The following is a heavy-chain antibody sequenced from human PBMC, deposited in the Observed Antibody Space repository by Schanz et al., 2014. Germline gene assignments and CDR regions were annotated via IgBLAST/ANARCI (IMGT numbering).Heavy chain of an antibody. D-gene: IGHD1-1*01. CDR2: IGDDGADK. J-gene: IGHJ6*03. CDR3: ARESGGQNDLDTEPHKYTYMDV. Sequence: VQFVESGGGLVQPGGSVRLSCGASGFSFSTHWMAWVRQAPGKGLEWVANIGDDGADKYYLDSVRGRFTISRDNTKNFLHLEMNKLRAEDTAVYFGARESGGQNDLDTEPHKYTYMDVWGKGTTVTVSS. V-gene: IGHV3-7*01. CDR1: GFSFSTHW.